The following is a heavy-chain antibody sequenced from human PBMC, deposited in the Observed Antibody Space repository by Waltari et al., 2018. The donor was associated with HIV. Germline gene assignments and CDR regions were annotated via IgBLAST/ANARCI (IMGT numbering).Heavy chain of an antibody. Sequence: QVQLVQSGAEVKKPGSSVRVSCKVSGGTFRSYAIHWVRQAPRQGLEWMGGIIPAFGTANYAERFQGRVTITADEYTSTAYMDLSSLRSEDTAVYFCARDHRGNKLLYGMDVWGQGTTVTV. CDR3: ARDHRGNKLLYGMDV. J-gene: IGHJ6*02. CDR2: IIPAFGTA. CDR1: GGTFRSYA. V-gene: IGHV1-69*01.